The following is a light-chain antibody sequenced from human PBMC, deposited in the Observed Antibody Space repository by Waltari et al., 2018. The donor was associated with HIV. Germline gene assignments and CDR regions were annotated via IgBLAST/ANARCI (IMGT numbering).Light chain of an antibody. CDR3: CSYAGSYTFV. CDR2: DVT. J-gene: IGLJ1*01. CDR1: SSDVGGYNY. Sequence: QSALTQPRSVSGSPGQSVTIPCTGTSSDVGGYNYVSWYQQHPGKAPNPMIYDVTKLPSGVPDRFSVSKSGNTASLTIAGRQAEDEADYYCCSYAGSYTFVFGTGTKVTVL. V-gene: IGLV2-11*01.